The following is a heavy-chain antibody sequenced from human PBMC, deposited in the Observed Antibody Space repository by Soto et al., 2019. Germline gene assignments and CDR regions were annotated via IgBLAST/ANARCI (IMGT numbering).Heavy chain of an antibody. CDR1: GGSISSSSYY. CDR2: IYYSGST. CDR3: ARLGYCSSTSCYEAEGDY. Sequence: QLQLQESGPGLVKPSETLSLTCTVSGGSISSSSYYWGWIRQPPGKGLEWIGSIYYSGSTYYNPSLKSRVTISVDTSKNQFSLKLSSVTAADTAVYYCARLGYCSSTSCYEAEGDYWGQGTLVTVSS. J-gene: IGHJ4*02. D-gene: IGHD2-2*01. V-gene: IGHV4-39*01.